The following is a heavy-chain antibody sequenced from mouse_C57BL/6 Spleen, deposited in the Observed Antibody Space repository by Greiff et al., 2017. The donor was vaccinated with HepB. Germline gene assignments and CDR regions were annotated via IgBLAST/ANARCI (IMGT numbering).Heavy chain of an antibody. CDR1: GYTFTSYW. J-gene: IGHJ1*03. V-gene: IGHV1-64*01. CDR3: ARGLITTVVATRYFDV. D-gene: IGHD1-1*01. CDR2: IHPNSGST. Sequence: QVQLQQPGAELVKPGASVKLSCKASGYTFTSYWMHWVKQRPGQGLEWIGMIHPNSGSTNYNEKFKSKATLTVVKSSSTAYMQLSSLTSEDSAVYYCARGLITTVVATRYFDVWGTGTTVTVSS.